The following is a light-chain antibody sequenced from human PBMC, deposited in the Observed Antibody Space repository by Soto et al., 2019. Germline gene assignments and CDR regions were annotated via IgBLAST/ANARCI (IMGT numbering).Light chain of an antibody. Sequence: DIQMTQSPSTLSASVGDRVTITCRVSQRISSWLAWYQQKPGKAPKLLIYDASSLESGVPSRFSGSGSGTEITLTISSLQPDDFATYYCQQYNSYPYTFGQGTKVDIK. CDR1: QRISSW. V-gene: IGKV1-5*01. CDR2: DAS. CDR3: QQYNSYPYT. J-gene: IGKJ2*01.